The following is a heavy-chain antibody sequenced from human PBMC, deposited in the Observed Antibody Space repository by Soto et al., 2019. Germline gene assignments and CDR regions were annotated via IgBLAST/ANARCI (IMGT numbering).Heavy chain of an antibody. V-gene: IGHV3-23*01. CDR2: ISGSVGST. D-gene: IGHD6-6*01. CDR1: GFTFSDHG. J-gene: IGHJ4*02. CDR3: AKDRTIAARNYDE. Sequence: EVQLLESGGGLVQPGGSLRLSCVGSGFTFSDHGMSWVRQAPGKGLEWDSAISGSVGSTFYADSVKGRFTISRDNSKNTLYLQMNSLRDEDTAVYYCAKDRTIAARNYDEWGQGVLVTVSS.